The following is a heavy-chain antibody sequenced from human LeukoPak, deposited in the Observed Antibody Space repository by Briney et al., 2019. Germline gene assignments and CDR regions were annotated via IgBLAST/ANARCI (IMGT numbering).Heavy chain of an antibody. J-gene: IGHJ3*02. D-gene: IGHD4-17*01. CDR1: GGTFSSYA. Sequence: SVKVSCKASGGTFSSYAISWVRQAPGQGLEWMGRIIPILGIANYAQKFQGRVTITTDKSTSTAYMELSSLRSEDTAVYYCARADYGDYFGAFDIWGQGTMVTVSS. CDR3: ARADYGDYFGAFDI. V-gene: IGHV1-69*04. CDR2: IIPILGIA.